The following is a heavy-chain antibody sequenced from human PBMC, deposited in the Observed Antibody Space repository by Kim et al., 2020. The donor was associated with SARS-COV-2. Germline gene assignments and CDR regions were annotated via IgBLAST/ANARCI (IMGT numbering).Heavy chain of an antibody. CDR1: GFTFSSYG. D-gene: IGHD1-26*01. J-gene: IGHJ3*02. V-gene: IGHV3-33*01. CDR3: ARSGIVGAYDAFDI. CDR2: IWYDGSNK. Sequence: GGSLRLSCAASGFTFSSYGMHWVRQAPGKGLEWVAVIWYDGSNKYYADSVKGRFTISRDNSKNTLYLQMNSLRAEDTAVYYCARSGIVGAYDAFDIWGQGTMVTVSS.